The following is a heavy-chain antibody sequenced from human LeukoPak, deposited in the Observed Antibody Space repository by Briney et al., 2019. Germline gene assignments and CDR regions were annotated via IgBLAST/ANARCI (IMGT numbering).Heavy chain of an antibody. CDR2: IYHSGST. V-gene: IGHV4-30-2*01. D-gene: IGHD3-10*01. CDR3: ARGRKTAVFSFVDY. J-gene: IGHJ4*02. Sequence: SETLSLTCAVSGGSISSGGYSWSWIRQPPGKGLEWIGYIYHSGSTNYNPSLKSRVTISVDTSKNQFSLKLSSVTAADMAVYYCARGRKTAVFSFVDYWGQGTLVTVSS. CDR1: GGSISSGGYS.